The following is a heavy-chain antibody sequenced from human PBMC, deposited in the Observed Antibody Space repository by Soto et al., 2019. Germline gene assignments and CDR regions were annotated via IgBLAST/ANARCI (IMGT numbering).Heavy chain of an antibody. CDR1: GGSIRSGCYY. Sequence: SETLSLTCTVSGGSIRSGCYYWSWIRQHPGKGLEWIGYIYYSGSTYYNPSLKSRVTISVDTSKNQFSLKLSSVTAADTAVYYCARSPNSSFQPDYWGQGTLVTVSS. CDR3: ARSPNSSFQPDY. D-gene: IGHD6-6*01. V-gene: IGHV4-31*03. CDR2: IYYSGST. J-gene: IGHJ4*02.